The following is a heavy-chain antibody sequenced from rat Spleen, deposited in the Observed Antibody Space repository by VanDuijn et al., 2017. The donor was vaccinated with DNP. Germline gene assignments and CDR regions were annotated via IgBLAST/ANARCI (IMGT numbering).Heavy chain of an antibody. CDR1: GFTFSDYN. Sequence: EVQLVESGGGLVQPGRSLNLSCAASGFTFSDYNMAWVRQAPTKGLELVAYISYFGDNTYSGDSVKGRFTISRDNAKSTLYLQMNSLKSEDTATYYCTRAPNYGGYGDRFDSWGRGVMVTVSS. CDR3: TRAPNYGGYGDRFDS. J-gene: IGHJ2*01. V-gene: IGHV5-20*01. CDR2: ISYFGDNT. D-gene: IGHD1-11*01.